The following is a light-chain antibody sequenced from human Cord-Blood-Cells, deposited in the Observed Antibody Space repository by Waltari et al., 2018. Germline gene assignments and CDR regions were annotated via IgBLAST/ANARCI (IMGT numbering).Light chain of an antibody. V-gene: IGLV1-47*01. J-gene: IGLJ1*01. CDR2: RNN. CDR3: AAWDDSLSGYV. CDR1: SPTIGVNY. Sequence: QSVLTQPPSASGTPGQRVTTPCSGNSPTIGVNYAHRYQQLPGTAPKLLIYRNNQRPSGVPDRFSGSKSGTSASLAISGLRSEDEADYYCAAWDDSLSGYVFGTGTKVTVL.